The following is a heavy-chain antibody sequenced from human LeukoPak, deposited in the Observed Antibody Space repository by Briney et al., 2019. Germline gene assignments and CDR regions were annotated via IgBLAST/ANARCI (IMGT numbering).Heavy chain of an antibody. CDR1: GYTFTSYD. V-gene: IGHV1-8*01. D-gene: IGHD1-14*01. CDR3: ARVKTRRYNWFDP. J-gene: IGHJ5*02. CDR2: MNPNSGNT. Sequence: SVKVSFKASGYTFTSYDINWVRQATGPGLEWMGWMNPNSGNTGYAQKFQGRVTMTRNTSISTAYMELSSLRSEDTAVYYCARVKTRRYNWFDPWGQGNLVTVSS.